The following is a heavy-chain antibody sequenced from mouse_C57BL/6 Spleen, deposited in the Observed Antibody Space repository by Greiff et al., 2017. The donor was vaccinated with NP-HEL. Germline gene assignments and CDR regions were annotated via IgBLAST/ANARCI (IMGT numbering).Heavy chain of an antibody. CDR2: IDPSDSET. J-gene: IGHJ1*03. Sequence: VNVVESGAELVRPGSSVKLSCKASGYTFTSYWMHWVKQRPIQGLEWIGNIDPSDSETHYNQKFKDKATLTVDKSSSTAYMQLSSLTSEDSAVYYCARTGVFRYLDVWGTGTTVTVSS. CDR1: GYTFTSYW. CDR3: ARTGVFRYLDV. V-gene: IGHV1-52*01.